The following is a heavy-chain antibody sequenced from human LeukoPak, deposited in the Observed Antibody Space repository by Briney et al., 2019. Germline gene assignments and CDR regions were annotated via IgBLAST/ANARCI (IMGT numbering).Heavy chain of an antibody. V-gene: IGHV4-59*12. D-gene: IGHD3-22*01. J-gene: IGHJ4*02. CDR3: ARDAPDSSFDY. Sequence: SETLSLTCTVSGGSISSYYWSWIRQPPGKGLEWIGYIYYSGSTNYNPSLKSRVTISVDRSKNQFSLKLSSVTAADTAVYYCARDAPDSSFDYWGQGTLVTVSS. CDR1: GGSISSYY. CDR2: IYYSGST.